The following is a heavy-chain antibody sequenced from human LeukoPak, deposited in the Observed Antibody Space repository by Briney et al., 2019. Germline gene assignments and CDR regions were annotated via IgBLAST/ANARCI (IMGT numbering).Heavy chain of an antibody. Sequence: SETLSLTCTVAGGSISSYYWSWIRQPPGKGLEWIGYIYYSGSTNYNPSLKSRVTISVDTSKNQFSLKLSSVTAADTAVYYCARETGDSAYWGQGTLVTVSS. V-gene: IGHV4-59*08. D-gene: IGHD7-27*01. CDR3: ARETGDSAY. CDR2: IYYSGST. CDR1: GGSISSYY. J-gene: IGHJ4*02.